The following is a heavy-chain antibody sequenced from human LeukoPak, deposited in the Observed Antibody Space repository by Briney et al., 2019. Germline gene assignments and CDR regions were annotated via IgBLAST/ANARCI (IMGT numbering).Heavy chain of an antibody. CDR1: GGTFSSYA. CDR2: IIPILGIA. V-gene: IGHV1-69*04. D-gene: IGHD3-10*01. CDR3: AREGRNYYYYMDV. J-gene: IGHJ6*03. Sequence: SVKVSCKASGGTFSSYAISWVRQAPGQGLEWMGRIIPILGIANYAQKFQGRVTITADESTSTAYMELSSLRSEDTAVYYCAREGRNYYYYMDVWGKGTTVTVSS.